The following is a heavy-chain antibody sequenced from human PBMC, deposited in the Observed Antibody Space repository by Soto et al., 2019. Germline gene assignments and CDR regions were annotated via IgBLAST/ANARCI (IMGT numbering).Heavy chain of an antibody. CDR1: GYTFTSYG. Sequence: ASVKVSCKASGYTFTSYGISWVRQAPGQGLEWMGWISAYNGNTNYAQKLQGRVTMTTDTSTSTVYMELSSLTSEDTAVYYCARDSTAMIMSSFDPWGQGTLVTVSS. CDR3: ARDSTAMIMSSFDP. V-gene: IGHV1-18*04. J-gene: IGHJ5*02. D-gene: IGHD5-18*01. CDR2: ISAYNGNT.